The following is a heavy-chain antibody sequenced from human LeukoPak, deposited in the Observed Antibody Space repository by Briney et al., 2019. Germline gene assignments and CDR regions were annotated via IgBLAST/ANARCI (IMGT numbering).Heavy chain of an antibody. V-gene: IGHV4-31*03. CDR3: ARAPVATPSEFDY. D-gene: IGHD5-12*01. CDR1: GDSISSGGYY. J-gene: IGHJ4*02. CDR2: ISYSGNT. Sequence: TLSLTCTVSGDSISSGGYYWSWIRQHPGKGLEWIGYISYSGNTYYNPSLKSRATISADTPKNQFSLKLSSTTAADTAVYYCARAPVATPSEFDYWGRGTLVTVSS.